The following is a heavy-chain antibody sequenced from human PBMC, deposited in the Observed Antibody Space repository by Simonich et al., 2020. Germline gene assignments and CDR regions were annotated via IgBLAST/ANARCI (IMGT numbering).Heavy chain of an antibody. D-gene: IGHD2-15*01. V-gene: IGHV1-69*09. Sequence: QVQLVQSGAEVKKPGSSVKVSCKASGGTFSSSAISWRRQAPGQGLEWMGWCIPTLGKANYAQNFQGRVTMTADKSTRTAYMELSSLRSEDTAVYYCARGGLADRRIVYYYYMDVWGKGTTVTVSS. CDR1: GGTFSSSA. CDR3: ARGGLADRRIVYYYYMDV. CDR2: CIPTLGKA. J-gene: IGHJ6*03.